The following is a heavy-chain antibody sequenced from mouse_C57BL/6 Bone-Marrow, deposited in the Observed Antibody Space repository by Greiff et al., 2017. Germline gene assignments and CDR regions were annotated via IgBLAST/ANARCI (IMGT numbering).Heavy chain of an antibody. Sequence: QVQLRESGAELARPGASVKLSCKASGYTFTSYGISWVKQRTGQGLEWIGEIYPRSGNTYYNEKFKGKATLTADKSSSTAYMELRSLTSEYSAVYFCAITTVRYYYAMDYWGQGTSVTVSS. CDR1: GYTFTSYG. CDR3: AITTVRYYYAMDY. J-gene: IGHJ4*01. D-gene: IGHD1-1*01. V-gene: IGHV1-81*01. CDR2: IYPRSGNT.